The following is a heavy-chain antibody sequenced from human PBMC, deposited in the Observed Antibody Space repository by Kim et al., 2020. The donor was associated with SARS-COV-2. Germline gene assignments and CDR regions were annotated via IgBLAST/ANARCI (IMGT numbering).Heavy chain of an antibody. V-gene: IGHV3-7*03. J-gene: IGHJ4*02. CDR2: IKQDGSEK. CDR3: SRVRRATLYYFDY. CDR1: GFTFSSYW. Sequence: GGSLRLSCAASGFTFSSYWMSWVRQAPGKGLEWVANIKQDGSEKYYVDSVKGRFTISRDNAKNSLYLQMNSLRAEDTAVYYCSRVRRATLYYFDYWGQGTLVTVSS. D-gene: IGHD1-26*01.